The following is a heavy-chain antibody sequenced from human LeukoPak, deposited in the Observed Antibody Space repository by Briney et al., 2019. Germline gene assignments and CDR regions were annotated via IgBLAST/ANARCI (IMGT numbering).Heavy chain of an antibody. CDR3: ALWFGELLDAY. D-gene: IGHD3-10*01. V-gene: IGHV4-39*07. J-gene: IGHJ4*02. CDR2: IYYSGST. Sequence: PSETLSLTCTVSGGSISSSSYYWGWIRQPPGKGLEWIGSIYYSGSTYYNPSLKSRVTISVDTSKNQFSLKLSSVTAADTAVYYCALWFGELLDAYWGQGTLVTVSS. CDR1: GGSISSSSYY.